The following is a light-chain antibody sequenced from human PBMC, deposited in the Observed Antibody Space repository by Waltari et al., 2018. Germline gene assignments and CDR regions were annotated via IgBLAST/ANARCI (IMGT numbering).Light chain of an antibody. J-gene: IGKJ1*01. CDR1: QSVSSSY. V-gene: IGKV3-20*01. CDR3: QQYGTSPTT. Sequence: IVLTQSPGTLSLSPGERATLPCRASQSVSSSYLAWYQQKPGQAPRLLIYGASSRATGIPDRFSGSGSETDFTLTISRLEPEDFAVYYCQQYGTSPTTFGQGTKVEIK. CDR2: GAS.